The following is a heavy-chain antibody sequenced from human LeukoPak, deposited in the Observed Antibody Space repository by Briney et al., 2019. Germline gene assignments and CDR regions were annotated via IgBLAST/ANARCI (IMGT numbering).Heavy chain of an antibody. CDR3: AKDNYYDSSDYGGRLIDY. V-gene: IGHV3-21*01. CDR1: GFTFSSYS. J-gene: IGHJ4*02. Sequence: GGSLRLSCAASGFTFSSYSMNWVRQAPGKGLEWVSSISSSSSYIYYADSVKGRFTISRDNAKNSLYLQMNSLRAEDTAVYYCAKDNYYDSSDYGGRLIDYWGQGTLVTVSS. CDR2: ISSSSSYI. D-gene: IGHD3-22*01.